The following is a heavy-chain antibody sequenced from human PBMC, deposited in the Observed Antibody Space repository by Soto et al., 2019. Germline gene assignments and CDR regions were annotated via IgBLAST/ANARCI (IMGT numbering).Heavy chain of an antibody. CDR3: VVVGYCSFSSCYRLTPCSSHT. V-gene: IGHV1-3*01. Sequence: ASVKVSCKASGYTFTSYAMHWVRQAPGQRLEWMGWINAGNGNTKYSQKFQGRVTITRDTSASTAYMELSSLRSEDTAVYYCVVVGYCSFSSCYRLTPCSSHTLGQATMVTV. CDR2: INAGNGNT. D-gene: IGHD2-2*03. J-gene: IGHJ3*02. CDR1: GYTFTSYA.